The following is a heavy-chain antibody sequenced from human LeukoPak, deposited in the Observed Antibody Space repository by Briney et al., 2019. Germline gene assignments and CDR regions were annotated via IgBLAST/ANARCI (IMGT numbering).Heavy chain of an antibody. Sequence: GGSLRLSCAASGFTFSSYVMSWIRQAPGKGLEWVSYINHNAETIYYADSVKGRFTISRDNAKNSLYLQMNSLRAEDTAVYYCATERLAPDWGQGTLVTASS. V-gene: IGHV3-48*03. CDR1: GFTFSSYV. D-gene: IGHD1-1*01. J-gene: IGHJ4*02. CDR3: ATERLAPD. CDR2: INHNAETI.